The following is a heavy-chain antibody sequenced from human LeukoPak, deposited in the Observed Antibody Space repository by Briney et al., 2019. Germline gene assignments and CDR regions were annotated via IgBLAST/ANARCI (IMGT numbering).Heavy chain of an antibody. Sequence: TGGSLRLSCAASGFTFSSYGMHWIRQAPGKGLEWVAVIWYDGSNKYYADSVKGRFTISRDNSKNTLYLQMNSLRAEDTAVYYCARDESIAAYVYWGQGTLVTVSS. D-gene: IGHD6-6*01. CDR2: IWYDGSNK. CDR3: ARDESIAAYVY. CDR1: GFTFSSYG. V-gene: IGHV3-33*01. J-gene: IGHJ4*02.